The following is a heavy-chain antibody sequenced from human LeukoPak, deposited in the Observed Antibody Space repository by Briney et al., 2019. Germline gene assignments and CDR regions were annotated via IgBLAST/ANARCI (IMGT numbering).Heavy chain of an antibody. CDR2: ISTSSITK. CDR1: GFTYSTYS. V-gene: IGHV3-48*01. D-gene: IGHD2-15*01. Sequence: GGTLGLSCAASGFTYSTYSMSWVRQAPAKGPEWLSYISTSSITKYYADSVKGRFTISRDDAQHSLSLQVNSLRADHAAVYYCAKEMGFCSGSSCYWWFDSWGQGTLVTVSS. J-gene: IGHJ5*01. CDR3: AKEMGFCSGSSCYWWFDS.